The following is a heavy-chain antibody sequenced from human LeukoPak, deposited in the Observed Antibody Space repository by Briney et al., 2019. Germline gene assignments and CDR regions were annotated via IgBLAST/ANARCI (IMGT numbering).Heavy chain of an antibody. V-gene: IGHV4-39*01. CDR3: AGRREEFDP. CDR2: IYYSGST. J-gene: IGHJ5*02. CDR1: GGSISSSSYY. Sequence: SETLSLTCTVSGGSISSSSYYWGWIRQPPGKGLEWIGSIYYSGSTYYNPSLKSRVTISVDTSKNQFSLKLSSVTAADTAVYYCAGRREEFDPWGQGTLVTVSS.